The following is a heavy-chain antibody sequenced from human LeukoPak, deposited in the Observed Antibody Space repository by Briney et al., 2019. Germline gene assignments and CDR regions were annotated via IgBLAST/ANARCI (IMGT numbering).Heavy chain of an antibody. CDR2: ISYDGNTK. CDR3: AKEGSSGFIDS. Sequence: GGSLRLSCAASGFTFSNYGMHWVRQAPGKGLEWVAVISYDGNTKYYADSVKGRFTFSRDNSRNTLYLQVNSLRAEDTAIFYCAKEGSSGFIDSWGQGTLVTVSS. CDR1: GFTFSNYG. V-gene: IGHV3-30*18. D-gene: IGHD6-19*01. J-gene: IGHJ4*02.